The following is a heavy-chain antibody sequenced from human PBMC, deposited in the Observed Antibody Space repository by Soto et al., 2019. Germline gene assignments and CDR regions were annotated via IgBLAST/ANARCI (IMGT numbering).Heavy chain of an antibody. CDR1: GFTFSSYA. Sequence: GGSLRLSCAASGFTFSSYAMSWVRQAPWKGLEWVSAISGSGGSTYYADSVKGRFTISRDNSKNTLYLQMNSLRAEDTAVYYCASRYYYDSSGYYDDAFDIWGQGTMVTVSS. V-gene: IGHV3-23*01. J-gene: IGHJ3*02. CDR2: ISGSGGST. D-gene: IGHD3-22*01. CDR3: ASRYYYDSSGYYDDAFDI.